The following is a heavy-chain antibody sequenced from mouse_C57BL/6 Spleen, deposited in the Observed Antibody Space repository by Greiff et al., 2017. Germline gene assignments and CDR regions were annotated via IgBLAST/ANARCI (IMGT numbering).Heavy chain of an antibody. CDR1: GYTFTEYT. J-gene: IGHJ4*01. V-gene: IGHV1-62-2*01. Sequence: VKLQESGAELVKPGASVKLSCKASGYTFTEYTIHWVKQRSGQGLEWLGWFYPGSGSRKYNEKFKDKATLTADKSSSTVYMELSRLTSEDSAVYFCASLLTAQATGAMDYWGQGTSVTVSS. D-gene: IGHD3-2*02. CDR2: FYPGSGSR. CDR3: ASLLTAQATGAMDY.